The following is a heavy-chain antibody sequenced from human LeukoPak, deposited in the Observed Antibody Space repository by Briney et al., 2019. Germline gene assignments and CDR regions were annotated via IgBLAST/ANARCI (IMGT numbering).Heavy chain of an antibody. V-gene: IGHV3-23*01. CDR1: GFTFSSYA. D-gene: IGHD3-10*01. CDR3: ARQYGSGSSNWFDP. J-gene: IGHJ5*02. Sequence: PGGSLRLSCAASGFTFSSYAMSWVRQAPGKGLEWVSAISGSGGSTYYADSGKGRFTISRDNSKNTLYLQINSLRGEDTAVYYCARQYGSGSSNWFDPWGQGTLVTVSS. CDR2: ISGSGGST.